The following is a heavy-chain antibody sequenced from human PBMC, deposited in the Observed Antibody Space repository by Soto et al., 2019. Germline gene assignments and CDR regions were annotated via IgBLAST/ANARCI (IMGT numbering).Heavy chain of an antibody. CDR2: INAGNGNT. J-gene: IGHJ3*02. Sequence: ASVKVSCKASGYTFTSYAMHWVRQAPGQRLEWMGWINAGNGNTKYSQKFQGRVTITRDTSASTAYMELSSLRSEDTAVYYCARILGPIVVVVAANAGGAFDIWGQGTMVTVSS. V-gene: IGHV1-3*01. D-gene: IGHD2-15*01. CDR1: GYTFTSYA. CDR3: ARILGPIVVVVAANAGGAFDI.